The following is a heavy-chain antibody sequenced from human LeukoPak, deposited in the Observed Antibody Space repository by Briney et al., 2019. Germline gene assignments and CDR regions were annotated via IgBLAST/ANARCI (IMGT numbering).Heavy chain of an antibody. Sequence: SETLSLTCTVSGGSISSYYWSWIRQPAGKGLEWIGRIYTSGSTNYNPSLQSQVTMSVDTSKNQFSLKLSSVTAADTAVYYCARDRVWSSGYDYWGQGTLVTVSS. D-gene: IGHD6-19*01. CDR3: ARDRVWSSGYDY. V-gene: IGHV4-4*07. CDR1: GGSISSYY. J-gene: IGHJ4*02. CDR2: IYTSGST.